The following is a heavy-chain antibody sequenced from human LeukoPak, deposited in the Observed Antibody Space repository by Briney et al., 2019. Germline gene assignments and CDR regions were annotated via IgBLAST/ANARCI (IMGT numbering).Heavy chain of an antibody. CDR1: GFNCRSYE. Sequence: GSLRLSCAASGFNCRSYEMNWVRQAPGKGLEWVSYISNTDETRTYADSVKGRFTISRDNAKNSLHLEMNSLRAEDTAVYYCAREIVSAVAGNFDYWGQGALVTVSS. J-gene: IGHJ4*02. V-gene: IGHV3-48*03. CDR3: AREIVSAVAGNFDY. D-gene: IGHD6-19*01. CDR2: ISNTDETR.